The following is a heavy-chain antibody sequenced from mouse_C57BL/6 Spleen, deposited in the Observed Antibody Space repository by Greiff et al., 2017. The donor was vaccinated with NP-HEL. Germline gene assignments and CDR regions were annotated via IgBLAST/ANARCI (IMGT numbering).Heavy chain of an antibody. CDR1: GYTFTSYW. V-gene: IGHV1-52*01. J-gene: IGHJ4*01. CDR2: IDPSDSET. CDR3: ARDHYYAMDD. Sequence: QVQLQQPGAELVRPGSSVKLSCKASGYTFTSYWMHWVKQRPIQGLEWIGNIDPSDSETHYNQKFKDKATLTVDKSSSTAYMQLSSLTSEDSAVYYCARDHYYAMDDWGQGTSVTVSS.